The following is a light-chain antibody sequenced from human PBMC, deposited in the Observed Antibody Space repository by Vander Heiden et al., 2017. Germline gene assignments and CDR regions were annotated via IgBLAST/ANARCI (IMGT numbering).Light chain of an antibody. V-gene: IGKV1-39*01. Sequence: DIHMTQSPSSLSASVGDRVTITCRASQTINNYLHWYQQKPGRAPNLLIYATSSLQSGVPSRFSGTRSGTDFTLTISNLQPEDFATYYCQQSYRTPLTFGGGTKVKIK. CDR3: QQSYRTPLT. J-gene: IGKJ4*01. CDR1: QTINNY. CDR2: ATS.